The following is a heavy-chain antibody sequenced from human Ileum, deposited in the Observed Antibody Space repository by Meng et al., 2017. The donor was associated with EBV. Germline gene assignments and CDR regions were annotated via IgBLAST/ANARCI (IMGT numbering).Heavy chain of an antibody. Sequence: EVQLVASGGGLVKPGGCLRLSVAASGFTFSDYNINWVRQAPGKGLEWVSSISNCSSYLYYADSVKGRFTISRDNANNSLYLQMNSLRAEDTAVYYCVRSLSGSGSSAVDPCGQGTLFTVSS. CDR1: GFTFSDYN. D-gene: IGHD1-26*01. CDR3: VRSLSGSGSSAVDP. CDR2: ISNCSSYL. V-gene: IGHV3-21*01. J-gene: IGHJ5*02.